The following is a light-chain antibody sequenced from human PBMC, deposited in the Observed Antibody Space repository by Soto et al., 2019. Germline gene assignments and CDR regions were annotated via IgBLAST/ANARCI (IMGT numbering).Light chain of an antibody. CDR1: QTISSW. CDR2: KAS. J-gene: IGKJ1*01. Sequence: DTQMTKSPSTLSGSVGDRVTIPCRASQTISSWLAWYQQKPGKAPKLLIYKASTLKSGVPSRFSGSGSGTEFTLTISSLQPDEFATYYCPHSDSYSEAFGQGTKVDIK. V-gene: IGKV1-5*03. CDR3: PHSDSYSEA.